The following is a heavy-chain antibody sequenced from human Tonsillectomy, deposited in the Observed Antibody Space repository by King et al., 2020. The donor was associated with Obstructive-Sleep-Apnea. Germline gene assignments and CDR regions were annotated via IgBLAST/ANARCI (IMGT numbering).Heavy chain of an antibody. Sequence: VQLQQWGAGLLKPSETLSLTCAVYGGSFSDYYWSWIRQPPGKGLEWIGEVNHSGSTNSSPSLKSRVTISVDMSKNQFSLKLNSVTAADTAVYYCARGSGAADVNWFDPWGQGALVTVSS. CDR1: GGSFSDYY. CDR2: VNHSGST. J-gene: IGHJ5*02. CDR3: ARGSGAADVNWFDP. D-gene: IGHD6-13*01. V-gene: IGHV4-34*01.